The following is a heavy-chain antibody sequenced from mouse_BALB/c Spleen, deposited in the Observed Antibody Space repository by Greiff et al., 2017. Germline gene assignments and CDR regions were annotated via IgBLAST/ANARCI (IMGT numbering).Heavy chain of an antibody. CDR2: INPSTGYT. D-gene: IGHD2-10*01. Sequence: VHLVESGAELAKPGASVKMSCKASGYTFTSYWMHWIKQRPGKGLEWIGYINPSTGYTEYNQKFKDKATLTADKSSSTAYMQLSSLTSEDSAVYYCARAPAAYYGNYWFAYWGQGTLVTVSA. CDR3: ARAPAAYYGNYWFAY. J-gene: IGHJ3*01. CDR1: GYTFTSYW. V-gene: IGHV1-7*01.